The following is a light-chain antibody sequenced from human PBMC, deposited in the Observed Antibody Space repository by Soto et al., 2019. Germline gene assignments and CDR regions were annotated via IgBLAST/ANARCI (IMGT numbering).Light chain of an antibody. Sequence: DIQMTQSPSTLSASVGDRVAITCRASQSVSGWLAWYQQKPGKVPKLLIYQASTLEDGVPSRFSGSGSGTEFTLTVSSLQAEDVAVYYCQQYQSLPFTFGPGTKVHIE. V-gene: IGKV1-5*03. CDR2: QAS. CDR1: QSVSGW. CDR3: QQYQSLPFT. J-gene: IGKJ3*01.